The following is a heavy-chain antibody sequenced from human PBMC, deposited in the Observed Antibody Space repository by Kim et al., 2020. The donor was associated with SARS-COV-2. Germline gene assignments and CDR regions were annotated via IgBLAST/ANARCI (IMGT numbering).Heavy chain of an antibody. J-gene: IGHJ4*02. D-gene: IGHD3-16*02. V-gene: IGHV1-18*01. CDR2: T. CDR3: ARDRDYRFDL. Sequence: TKYEQKFQDRVTLTKDTSTSTAYMELRSLISDDTAGYFCARDRDYRFDLWGQGTLVTVSS.